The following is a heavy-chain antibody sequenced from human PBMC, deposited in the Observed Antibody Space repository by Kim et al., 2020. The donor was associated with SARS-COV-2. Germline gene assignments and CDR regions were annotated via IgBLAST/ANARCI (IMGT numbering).Heavy chain of an antibody. Sequence: ASVKVSCKASGYTFTSYAMHWVRQAPGQRLEWMGWINAGNGNTKYSQKFQGRVTITRDTSASTAYMELSSLRSEDTAVYYCARDPPLYPTITMVRGGDDYWGQGTLVTVSS. V-gene: IGHV1-3*01. J-gene: IGHJ4*02. CDR1: GYTFTSYA. D-gene: IGHD3-10*01. CDR2: INAGNGNT. CDR3: ARDPPLYPTITMVRGGDDY.